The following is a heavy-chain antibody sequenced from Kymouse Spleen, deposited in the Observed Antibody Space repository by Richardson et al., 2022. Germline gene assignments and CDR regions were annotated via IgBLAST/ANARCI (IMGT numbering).Heavy chain of an antibody. CDR2: INSDGSST. J-gene: IGHJ6*02. D-gene: IGHD6-19*01. CDR3: AREEEQWLVSYYYYYGMDV. CDR1: GFTFSSYW. Sequence: EVQLVESGGGLVQPGGSLRLSCAASGFTFSSYWMHWVRQAPGKGLVWVSRINSDGSSTSYADSVKGRFTISRDNAKNTLYLQMNSLRAEDTAVYYCAREEEQWLVSYYYYYGMDVWGQGTTVTVSS. V-gene: IGHV3-74*01.